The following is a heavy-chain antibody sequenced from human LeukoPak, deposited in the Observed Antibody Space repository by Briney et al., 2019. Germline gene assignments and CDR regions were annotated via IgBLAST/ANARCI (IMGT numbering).Heavy chain of an antibody. V-gene: IGHV1-2*02. CDR3: ARDGQMYSSSFYPFDY. CDR2: INPNSGGT. D-gene: IGHD6-6*01. CDR1: GYTFTGSY. Sequence: ASVKVSCKASGYTFTGSYMHWVRQAPGQGLEWMGWINPNSGGTNYAQKFQSRVTMTRDTSISTAYMELSRLRSDDTAVYYCARDGQMYSSSFYPFDYWGQGTLVTVSS. J-gene: IGHJ4*02.